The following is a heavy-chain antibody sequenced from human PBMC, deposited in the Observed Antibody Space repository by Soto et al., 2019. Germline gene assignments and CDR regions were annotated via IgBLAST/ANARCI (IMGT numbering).Heavy chain of an antibody. CDR3: ARASKWWIKNYYYYYMDV. V-gene: IGHV3-7*01. Sequence: GGSLRLSCAASGFTFSSYWMSWVRQAPGKGLEWVANIKQDGSEKYYVDSVKGRFTISRDNAKNSLYLQMNSLRAEDTAVYYFARASKWWIKNYYYYYMDVWGKGTTVTVSS. D-gene: IGHD2-15*01. CDR1: GFTFSSYW. J-gene: IGHJ6*03. CDR2: IKQDGSEK.